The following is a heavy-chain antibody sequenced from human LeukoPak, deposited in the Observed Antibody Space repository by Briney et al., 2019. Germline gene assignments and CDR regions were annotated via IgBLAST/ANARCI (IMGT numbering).Heavy chain of an antibody. CDR2: IKQDESEK. CDR3: ARSRIVEASGYMDV. J-gene: IGHJ6*03. CDR1: GITFSRYW. D-gene: IGHD1-26*01. V-gene: IGHV3-7*01. Sequence: GESQRLSCVASGITFSRYWISWVRQAPGKGLEWVVNIKQDESEKYYVASVKGRFTISRDNAKNSLYLQMNSLRAEDTAVYYCARSRIVEASGYMDVWGRGTTVTVSS.